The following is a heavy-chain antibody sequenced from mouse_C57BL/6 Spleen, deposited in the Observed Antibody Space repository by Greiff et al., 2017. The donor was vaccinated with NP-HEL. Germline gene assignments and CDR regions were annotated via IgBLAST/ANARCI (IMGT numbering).Heavy chain of an antibody. J-gene: IGHJ3*01. CDR3: ARERELGGSSPWFAY. Sequence: VKLMESGPGLVQPSQSLSITCTVSGFSLTSYGVHWVRQSPGKGLEWLGVIWSGGSTDYNAAFISRLSISKDNSKSQVFFKMNSLQADDTAIYYCARERELGGSSPWFAYWGQGTLVTVSA. V-gene: IGHV2-2*01. CDR2: IWSGGST. CDR1: GFSLTSYG. D-gene: IGHD1-1*01.